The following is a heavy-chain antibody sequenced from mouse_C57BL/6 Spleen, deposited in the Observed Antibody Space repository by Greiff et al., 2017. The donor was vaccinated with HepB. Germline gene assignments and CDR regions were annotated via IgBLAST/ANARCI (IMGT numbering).Heavy chain of an antibody. Sequence: VQLKESGGGLVQPGGSLKLSCAASGFTFSDYYMYWVRQTPEKRLEWVAYISNGGGSTYYPDTVKGRFTISRDNAKNTLYLQMSRLKSEDTAMYYCARSTVVATPGYFDVWGTGTTVTVSS. J-gene: IGHJ1*03. V-gene: IGHV5-12*01. CDR3: ARSTVVATPGYFDV. CDR1: GFTFSDYY. CDR2: ISNGGGST. D-gene: IGHD1-1*01.